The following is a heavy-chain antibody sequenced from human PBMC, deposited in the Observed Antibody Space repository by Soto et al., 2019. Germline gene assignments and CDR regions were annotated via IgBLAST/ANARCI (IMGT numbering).Heavy chain of an antibody. J-gene: IGHJ6*02. CDR1: GFTFSSYW. D-gene: IGHD3-3*01. CDR2: IKQDGSEK. V-gene: IGHV3-7*01. Sequence: GGSLRLSCAASGFTFSSYWMSWVRQAPGKGLEWVANIKQDGSEKYYVDSVKGRFTISRDNAKNSLYLQMNSLRAEDTAVYYCARASYYDFDYYYGMDVWGRGTTVTVSS. CDR3: ARASYYDFDYYYGMDV.